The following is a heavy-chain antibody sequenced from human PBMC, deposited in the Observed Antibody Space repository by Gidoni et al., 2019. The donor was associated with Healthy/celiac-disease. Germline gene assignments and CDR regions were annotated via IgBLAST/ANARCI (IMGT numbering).Heavy chain of an antibody. CDR2: SYPGDSDT. Sequence: EVQLVQSVAEVNTPGESLTISCKGSGYSFTRYLLCCVRQMPGKGREWMGISYPGDSDTRYSPSFQGQVTISAEKSISTDYLQWSSLKDSDTAMYYCARAHYYESSGYPRGYDYGMDVWGQGTTVTVSS. J-gene: IGHJ6*02. CDR1: GYSFTRYL. D-gene: IGHD3-22*01. V-gene: IGHV5-51*01. CDR3: ARAHYYESSGYPRGYDYGMDV.